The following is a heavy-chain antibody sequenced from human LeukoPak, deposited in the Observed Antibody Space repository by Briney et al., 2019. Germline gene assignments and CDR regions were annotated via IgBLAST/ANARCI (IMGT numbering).Heavy chain of an antibody. J-gene: IGHJ4*02. CDR2: INPNSGGT. CDR1: GYTFTGYY. V-gene: IGHV1-2*02. Sequence: ASVKVSCRASGYTFTGYYIHWVRQAPGQGLEWMGWINPNSGGTNYAQKFQGRVTLTRDTSISTAYMELSRLRSDDTAVYYCARPSSSWPYYFDYWGQGTLVTVSS. D-gene: IGHD6-13*01. CDR3: ARPSSSWPYYFDY.